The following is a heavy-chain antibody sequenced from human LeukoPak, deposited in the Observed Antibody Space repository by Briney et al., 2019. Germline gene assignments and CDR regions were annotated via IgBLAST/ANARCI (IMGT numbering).Heavy chain of an antibody. Sequence: PSETLSLTCTVSGGSISSCYWSWIQQPPGKGLEWIGYIYASGSTNYSPSLKSRVTISVDASKNHFSLKLNSVTAADTAVYCRARSANTRASLDYWRETTLVTVSS. CDR2: IYASGST. CDR3: ARSANTRASLDY. V-gene: IGHV4-59*01. CDR1: GGSISSCY. J-gene: IGHJ4*02.